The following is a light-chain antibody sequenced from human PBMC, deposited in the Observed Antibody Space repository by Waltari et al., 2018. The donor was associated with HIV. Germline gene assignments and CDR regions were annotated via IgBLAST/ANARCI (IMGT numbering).Light chain of an antibody. V-gene: IGLV2-8*01. Sequence: QSALTQPPSASGSPGQSVTISCTGTSNDVGAYDYVSWYQQHPGRAPKLLIYEVPKRPSGVPDRFSGSKSDNTSSLTVSWLQAEDDGHYYCASYVDNYGLFFGGGTKLTFL. CDR3: ASYVDNYGLF. CDR1: SNDVGAYDY. CDR2: EVP. J-gene: IGLJ2*01.